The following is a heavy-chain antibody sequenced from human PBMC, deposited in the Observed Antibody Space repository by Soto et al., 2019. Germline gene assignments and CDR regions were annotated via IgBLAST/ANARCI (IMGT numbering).Heavy chain of an antibody. CDR3: AIFREQDGIGTFDS. D-gene: IGHD2-21*01. V-gene: IGHV3-23*01. CDR1: GFTLAKYT. CDR2: SYSTGGT. J-gene: IGHJ4*02. Sequence: SLRLSCAAXGFTLAKYTMGWVRHAPGKGLEWVAESYSTGGTEYADSVKGRFTIFRDNSKRALFLQMNSLGVGDTPLYSCAIFREQDGIGTFDSWGQGTLVTVSS.